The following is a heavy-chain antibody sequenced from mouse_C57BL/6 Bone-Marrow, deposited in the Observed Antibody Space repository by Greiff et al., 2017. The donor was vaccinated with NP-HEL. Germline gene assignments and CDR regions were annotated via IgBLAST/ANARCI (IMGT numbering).Heavy chain of an antibody. V-gene: IGHV1-7*01. Sequence: QVQLQQSGAELAKPRASVKLSCKASGYTFTSYWMHWVKQRPGQGLEWIGYINPSSGYTKYNQKFKDKATLTADKSYSTAYMQLSSLTYEDSAVYYCARGYYGSSSYYFDYWGQGTTLTVSS. CDR1: GYTFTSYW. J-gene: IGHJ2*01. CDR2: INPSSGYT. D-gene: IGHD1-1*01. CDR3: ARGYYGSSSYYFDY.